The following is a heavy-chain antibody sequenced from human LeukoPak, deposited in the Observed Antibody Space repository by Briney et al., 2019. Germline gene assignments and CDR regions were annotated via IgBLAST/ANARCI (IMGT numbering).Heavy chain of an antibody. Sequence: GGSLRLSCAASGLNFSSYAMSWVRQAPGKGVEWVSAISGSGGSTYYADSVKGRFPISKDNSKNTLYLQMNSLRAEDTAVYYCAKGRGYCSGGSCYQEYWGQGTLVTVSS. CDR2: ISGSGGST. V-gene: IGHV3-23*01. D-gene: IGHD2-15*01. J-gene: IGHJ4*02. CDR1: GLNFSSYA. CDR3: AKGRGYCSGGSCYQEY.